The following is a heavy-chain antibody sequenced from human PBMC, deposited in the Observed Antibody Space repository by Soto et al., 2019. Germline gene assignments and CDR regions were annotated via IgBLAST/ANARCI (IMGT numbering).Heavy chain of an antibody. CDR2: INRSGST. J-gene: IGHJ6*03. Sequence: SETLSLTCTVSGGSISSYYWSWIRQPPGKGLEWIGYINRSGSTNYNPSLKSRVTISTDTSKNQFSLNLSSVTAADTALYYCARGLMWSYYYYYMDVWGKGTTVTVSS. D-gene: IGHD2-21*01. V-gene: IGHV4-59*12. CDR1: GGSISSYY. CDR3: ARGLMWSYYYYYMDV.